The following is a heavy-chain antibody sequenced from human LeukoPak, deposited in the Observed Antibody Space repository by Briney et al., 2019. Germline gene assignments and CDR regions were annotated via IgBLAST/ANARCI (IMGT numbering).Heavy chain of an antibody. V-gene: IGHV3-7*01. D-gene: IGHD3-3*01. CDR3: ATDRGWRTSGYYLYYFEY. CDR1: GFTFSSYG. Sequence: GGSLRLSCAASGFTFSSYGMHWVRQAPGKGLEWVASIKHDGSEKYYVDSVRGRFTISRDNTMNSLYLQMSSLRAGDTAVYYCATDRGWRTSGYYLYYFEYWGQGTLVTFSS. CDR2: IKHDGSEK. J-gene: IGHJ4*02.